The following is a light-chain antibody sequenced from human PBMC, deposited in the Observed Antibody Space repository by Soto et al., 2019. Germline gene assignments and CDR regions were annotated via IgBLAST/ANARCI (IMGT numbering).Light chain of an antibody. Sequence: VVMTQTPLSLSVTPGQPASMSCKSSQSLLHRDGKTYLYWYLQKPGQPPRRLFYKVSNRDSGVLDRFSGSESGTDFKRKISRVEAEDVGLYYCMQGTHVPETVGQVTKVDIK. CDR3: MQGTHVPET. CDR1: QSLLHRDGKTY. J-gene: IGKJ1*01. CDR2: KVS. V-gene: IGKV2-30*02.